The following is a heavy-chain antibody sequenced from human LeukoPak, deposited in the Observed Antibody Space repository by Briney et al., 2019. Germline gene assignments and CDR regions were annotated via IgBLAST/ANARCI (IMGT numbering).Heavy chain of an antibody. CDR3: ARDMSGILTAWGYYYYYMDV. J-gene: IGHJ6*03. Sequence: GGSLRLSCAASGFTFSSYWMHWVRQAPGKGLVWVSRINSDGSSTSYADSVKGRFTISRDNAKNTLYLQMNSLRAEDTAVYYCARDMSGILTAWGYYYYYMDVWGKGTTVTISS. V-gene: IGHV3-74*01. D-gene: IGHD3-9*01. CDR1: GFTFSSYW. CDR2: INSDGSST.